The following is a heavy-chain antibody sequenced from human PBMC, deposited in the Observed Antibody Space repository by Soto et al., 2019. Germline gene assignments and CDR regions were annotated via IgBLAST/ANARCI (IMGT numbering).Heavy chain of an antibody. CDR1: GGSISSGGYY. CDR3: ARDLSPYCSSTSCAFDP. J-gene: IGHJ5*02. CDR2: IYYSGST. D-gene: IGHD2-2*01. Sequence: SSETLSLTCTVSGGSISSGGYYWSWIRQHPGKGLEWIGYIYYSGSTYYNPSLKSRVTISVDTSKNQFSLKLSSVTAADTAVYYWARDLSPYCSSTSCAFDPWGQGTLVTVSS. V-gene: IGHV4-31*03.